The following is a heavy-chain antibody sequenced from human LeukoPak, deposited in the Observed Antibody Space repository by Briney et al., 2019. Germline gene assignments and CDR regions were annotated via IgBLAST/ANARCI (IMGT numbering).Heavy chain of an antibody. D-gene: IGHD5-24*01. V-gene: IGHV1-2*02. CDR1: GYTFTGYY. CDR3: ARVVVRDANNYKDY. CDR2: INPNSGGT. J-gene: IGHJ4*02. Sequence: ASVKVSCKASGYTFTGYYIHWVRQAPGQGLEWMGWINPNSGGTNYAQKFQGRVTMTRDTSISAAYMELSRLRSDDTAMYYCARVVVRDANNYKDYWGQGTLVTVSS.